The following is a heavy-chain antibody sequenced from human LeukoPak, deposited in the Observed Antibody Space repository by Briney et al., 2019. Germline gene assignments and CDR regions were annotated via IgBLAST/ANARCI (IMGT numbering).Heavy chain of an antibody. V-gene: IGHV4-59*01. CDR1: GGSISSSY. Sequence: SETLSLTCTVSGGSISSSYWSWIRQPPGKGLEWIGYIYYSGSTNYNPSLKSRVTISVDTSKNQFSLKLSSVTAADTAVYYCARGVVTAEDAFDIWGQGTMVTVSS. CDR3: ARGVVTAEDAFDI. D-gene: IGHD2-21*02. CDR2: IYYSGST. J-gene: IGHJ3*02.